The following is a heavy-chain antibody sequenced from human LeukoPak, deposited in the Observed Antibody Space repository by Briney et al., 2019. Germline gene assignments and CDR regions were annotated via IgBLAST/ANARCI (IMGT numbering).Heavy chain of an antibody. J-gene: IGHJ4*02. Sequence: GGALRLSCTCSGFTFSNYRMNWVRQAPGKGLDWISYSNAAGSPVSYAESVQGRFTISRDNAKNSLYLEMNRLRDDDTAVYYCARDRSLSVAGTFDFWGQGSLVTVSS. CDR3: ARDRSLSVAGTFDF. CDR1: GFTFSNYR. D-gene: IGHD6-19*01. V-gene: IGHV3-48*02. CDR2: SNAAGSPV.